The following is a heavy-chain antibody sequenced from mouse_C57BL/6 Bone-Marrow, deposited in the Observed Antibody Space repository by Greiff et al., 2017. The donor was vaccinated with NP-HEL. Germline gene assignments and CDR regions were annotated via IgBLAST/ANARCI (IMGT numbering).Heavy chain of an antibody. CDR3: ARDRIVYFDY. Sequence: EVMLVESEGGLVQPGSSMKLSCTASGFTFSDYYMAWVRQVPEKGLEWVANINYDGSSTYYLDSLKSRFIISRDNAKNILYLQMSSLKSEDTATYYCARDRIVYFDYWGQGTTLTVSS. D-gene: IGHD2-12*01. J-gene: IGHJ2*01. CDR1: GFTFSDYY. V-gene: IGHV5-16*01. CDR2: INYDGSST.